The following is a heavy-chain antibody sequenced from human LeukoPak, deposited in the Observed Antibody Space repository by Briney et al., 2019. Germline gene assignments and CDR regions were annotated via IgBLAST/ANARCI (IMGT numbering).Heavy chain of an antibody. CDR2: IYYSGST. D-gene: IGHD3-3*01. V-gene: IGHV4-59*01. J-gene: IGHJ5*02. CDR1: GGSISSYY. Sequence: SETLSLTCTVSGGSISSYYWSWIRQPPGKGLEWIGYIYYSGSTNYNPSLKSRVTISVDTSKNQFSLKLSSVTAADTAVYYCARAYDFWSGYRSFNWFDPWGQGTLVTVSS. CDR3: ARAYDFWSGYRSFNWFDP.